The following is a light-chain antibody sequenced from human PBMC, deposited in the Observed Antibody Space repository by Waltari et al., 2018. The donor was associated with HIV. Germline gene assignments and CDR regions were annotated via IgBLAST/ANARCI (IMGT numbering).Light chain of an antibody. CDR3: QQYGSSPPYS. V-gene: IGKV3-20*01. CDR2: GAS. Sequence: EIVLTQSPGTLSLSPGERGTLSCRASQSFSSSYLAWYQQKPGQAPRLLIYGASTRAPGIPDRFSGSGSGTDFTLTISRLAPEDFAVYYCQQYGSSPPYSFGQGTRLEIK. CDR1: QSFSSSY. J-gene: IGKJ2*03.